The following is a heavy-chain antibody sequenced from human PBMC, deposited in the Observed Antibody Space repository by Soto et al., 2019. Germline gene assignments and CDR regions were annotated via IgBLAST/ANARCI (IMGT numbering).Heavy chain of an antibody. J-gene: IGHJ4*02. CDR2: IYYSGST. CDR3: ARWAAAGFDS. V-gene: IGHV4-31*03. Sequence: SETLSLTCTVSGGSISSGGYYWSWIRQHPGKGLEWIGYIYYSGSTYYNPSLKSRVTISVDTSKNQFSLKLSSVTAADTAVYYCARWAAAGFDSWGQGTLVTVSS. CDR1: GGSISSGGYY. D-gene: IGHD6-13*01.